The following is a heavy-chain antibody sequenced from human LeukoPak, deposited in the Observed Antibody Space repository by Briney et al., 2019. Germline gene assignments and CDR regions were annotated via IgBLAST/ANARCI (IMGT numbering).Heavy chain of an antibody. CDR3: ARDRTAMDLLIDY. Sequence: GRSLRLSCAASGFTFDDYAMHWVRQAPGKGLEWVSGINWNSGSVGYADSVKGRFTISRDNAKNSLYLQMNSLRAEDTALYYCARDRTAMDLLIDYWGQGTLVTVSS. V-gene: IGHV3-9*01. J-gene: IGHJ4*02. D-gene: IGHD5-18*01. CDR1: GFTFDDYA. CDR2: INWNSGSV.